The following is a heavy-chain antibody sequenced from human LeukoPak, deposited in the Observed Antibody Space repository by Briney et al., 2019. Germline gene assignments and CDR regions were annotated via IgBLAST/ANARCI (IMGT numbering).Heavy chain of an antibody. Sequence: SVTLSLTCTVSGRSISSYYWSWIPQPPGKGLEWIGYHYYSGSTNYNPSLKSRVTISVDTSKNQFSLKLSSVTAAGTAVYYCARLARNDGADYFDYWGQGPLVTASS. CDR1: GRSISSYY. V-gene: IGHV4-59*08. D-gene: IGHD1-1*01. CDR2: HYYSGST. J-gene: IGHJ4*02. CDR3: ARLARNDGADYFDY.